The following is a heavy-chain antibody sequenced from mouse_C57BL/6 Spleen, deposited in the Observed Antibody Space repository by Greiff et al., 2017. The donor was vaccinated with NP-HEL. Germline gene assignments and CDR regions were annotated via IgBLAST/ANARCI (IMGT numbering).Heavy chain of an antibody. CDR2: ISDGGSYT. Sequence: EVKLEESGGGLVKPGGSLKLSCAASGFTFSSYAMSWVRQTPEKRLEWVATISDGGSYTYYPDNVKGRFTISRDNAKNNLYLQMSHLKSEDTAMYYCARSFITTVVAPFDYWGQGTTLTVSS. CDR1: GFTFSSYA. V-gene: IGHV5-4*03. D-gene: IGHD1-1*01. CDR3: ARSFITTVVAPFDY. J-gene: IGHJ2*01.